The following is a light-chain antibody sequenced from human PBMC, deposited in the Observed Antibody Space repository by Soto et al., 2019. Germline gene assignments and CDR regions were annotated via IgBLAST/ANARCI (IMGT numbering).Light chain of an antibody. J-gene: IGKJ1*01. CDR1: QSVGSN. Sequence: EIVLTQSPGILSLSPGERATLSCRASQSVGSNLAWYQQKPGQAPRLLINVASTRATGIPARFSGSGSGTEFTLTISSLQSEDFAVYYCQQYNNWPPWTFGQGTKVDIK. CDR3: QQYNNWPPWT. V-gene: IGKV3-15*01. CDR2: VAS.